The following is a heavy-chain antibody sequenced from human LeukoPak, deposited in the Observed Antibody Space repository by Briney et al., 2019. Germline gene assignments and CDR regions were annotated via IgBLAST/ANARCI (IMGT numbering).Heavy chain of an antibody. J-gene: IGHJ4*02. Sequence: GGSLRLSCAASGFTFSSYSMNWVRQAPGKGLEWVSSISSSSYIYYADSVKGRFTISRDNAKNSLYLQMNSLRAEDTAVYYSARVITYYDFWSGYSIVGYFDYWGQGTLVTVSS. D-gene: IGHD3-3*01. V-gene: IGHV3-21*01. CDR1: GFTFSSYS. CDR3: ARVITYYDFWSGYSIVGYFDY. CDR2: ISSSSYI.